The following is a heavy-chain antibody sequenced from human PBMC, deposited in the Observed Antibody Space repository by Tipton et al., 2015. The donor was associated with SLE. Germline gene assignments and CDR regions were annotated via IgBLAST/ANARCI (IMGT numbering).Heavy chain of an antibody. CDR2: IYYSGST. J-gene: IGHJ6*03. Sequence: TLSLTCTVSGGSISSYYWSWIRQPPGKRLEWIGYIYYSGSTNYNPSLKSRVTISVDTSKNQFSLKLSSVTAADTAVYYCARSRDSSSYYYYMDVWGKGTTVTVSS. V-gene: IGHV4-59*01. CDR1: GGSISSYY. D-gene: IGHD6-13*01. CDR3: ARSRDSSSYYYYMDV.